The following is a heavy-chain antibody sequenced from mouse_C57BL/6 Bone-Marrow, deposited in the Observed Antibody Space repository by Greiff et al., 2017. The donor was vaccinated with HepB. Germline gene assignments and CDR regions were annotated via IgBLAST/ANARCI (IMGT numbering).Heavy chain of an antibody. CDR2: IYPRSGNT. J-gene: IGHJ2*01. Sequence: QVQLQQSGAELARPGASVKLSCKASGYTFTSYGIRWVKQRTGQGLEWIGEIYPRSGNTYYNEKFKGKATLTADKSSSTAYMELLSLTSEDSAVYVCARRGNYYYGSCAYWGQGTTLTVSS. V-gene: IGHV1-81*01. CDR1: GYTFTSYG. CDR3: ARRGNYYYGSCAY. D-gene: IGHD1-1*01.